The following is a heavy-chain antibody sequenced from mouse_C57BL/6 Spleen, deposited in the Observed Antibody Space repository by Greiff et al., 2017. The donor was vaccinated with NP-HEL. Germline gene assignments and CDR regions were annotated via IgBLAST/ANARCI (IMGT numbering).Heavy chain of an antibody. V-gene: IGHV1-15*01. CDR2: IDPETGGT. CDR1: GYTFTDYE. Sequence: QVQLQQSGAELVRPGASVTLSCKASGYTFTDYEMHWVKQTPVHGLEWIGAIDPETGGTAYNQKFKGKAILTADKSSSTAYMELRSLTSEDSAVYYCTSNYYGSGRYFDVWGTGTTVTVSS. D-gene: IGHD1-1*01. J-gene: IGHJ1*03. CDR3: TSNYYGSGRYFDV.